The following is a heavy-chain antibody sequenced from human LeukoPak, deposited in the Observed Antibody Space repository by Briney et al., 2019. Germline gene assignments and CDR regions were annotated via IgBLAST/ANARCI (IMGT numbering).Heavy chain of an antibody. CDR2: IKSKNDGGTT. CDR3: TTFPSGFDI. Sequence: GGSLRLSCTASGFTFSNAWMSWVRQAPGKGLEWVGRIKSKNDGGTTDYAAPVKDRVTISRDDSKNTLYLQMNSLKTEDTAVYYCTTFPSGFDIWGQGTMVTVSS. CDR1: GFTFSNAW. V-gene: IGHV3-15*05. J-gene: IGHJ3*02. D-gene: IGHD3-3*01.